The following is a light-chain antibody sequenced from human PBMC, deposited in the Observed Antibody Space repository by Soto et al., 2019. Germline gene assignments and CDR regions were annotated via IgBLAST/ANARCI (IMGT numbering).Light chain of an antibody. Sequence: EIVLTQSPGTLSLSPGERATLSCRASQSVSSNYLAWYQQKPGQAPRLLIYGASSRATGIPDRFSGSGSGTDFTLTISRLEPEDFAVYYCQQYGSSPMCTFGQGTKLEIK. CDR3: QQYGSSPMCT. CDR1: QSVSSNY. V-gene: IGKV3-20*01. CDR2: GAS. J-gene: IGKJ2*02.